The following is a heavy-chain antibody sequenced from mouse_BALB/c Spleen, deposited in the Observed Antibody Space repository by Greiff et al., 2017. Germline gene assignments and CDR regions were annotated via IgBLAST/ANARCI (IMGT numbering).Heavy chain of an antibody. J-gene: IGHJ3*01. D-gene: IGHD3-3*01. Sequence: EVMLVESGGGLVQPGGSMKLSCVASGFTFSNYWMNWVRQSPEKGLEWVAEIRLKSNNYATHYAESVKGRFTISRDDSKSSVYLQMNNLRAEDTGIYYCTRLRVSWFAYWGQGTLVTVSA. V-gene: IGHV6-6*02. CDR3: TRLRVSWFAY. CDR2: IRLKSNNYAT. CDR1: GFTFSNYW.